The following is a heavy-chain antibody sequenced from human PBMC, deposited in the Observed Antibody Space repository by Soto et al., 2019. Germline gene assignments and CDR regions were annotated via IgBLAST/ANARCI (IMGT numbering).Heavy chain of an antibody. CDR2: IHYSGNP. V-gene: IGHV4-59*01. D-gene: IGHD5-12*01. CDR3: ARGYLGCDWYYYFDN. CDR1: AGSISGYY. J-gene: IGHJ4*02. Sequence: PSETLSLTCTVSAGSISGYYWGWIRQSPGERLEWIGYIHYSGNPHYNPSLRTRVTMSVDTSRNQFSLKLSSVTAADTAVYFCARGYLGCDWYYYFDNWGQGTLVTVSS.